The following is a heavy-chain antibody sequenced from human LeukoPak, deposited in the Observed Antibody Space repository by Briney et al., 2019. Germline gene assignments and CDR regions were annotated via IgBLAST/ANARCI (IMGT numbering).Heavy chain of an antibody. D-gene: IGHD4-23*01. CDR3: AKETTVVAGIY. J-gene: IGHJ4*02. Sequence: GGSLRLSCAASGFTFSSYAMSWVRLAPGKGLEWVSAIISSGGTTYYADSVKGRFTISRDTSQNTLYLQMNSLRAEDTAVYYCAKETTVVAGIYWGQGTLVTVSS. V-gene: IGHV3-23*01. CDR2: IISSGGTT. CDR1: GFTFSSYA.